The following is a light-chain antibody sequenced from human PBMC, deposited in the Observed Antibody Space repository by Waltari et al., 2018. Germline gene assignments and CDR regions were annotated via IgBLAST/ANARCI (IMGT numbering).Light chain of an antibody. V-gene: IGKV1-8*01. CDR2: SAS. Sequence: AIRMTQSPSPLSASPGDRVTITCRASQGISTYLAWYQQKPGEAPKLLMYSASTLQSGVPSRFSGSGSGTDFTLTISCLQSEDFATYYCQQYYSYPRTFGPGTKVEV. J-gene: IGKJ1*01. CDR3: QQYYSYPRT. CDR1: QGISTY.